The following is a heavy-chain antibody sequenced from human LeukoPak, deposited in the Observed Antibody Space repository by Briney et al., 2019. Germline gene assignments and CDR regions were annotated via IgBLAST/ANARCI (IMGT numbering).Heavy chain of an antibody. J-gene: IGHJ4*02. CDR1: GFTFSSYS. V-gene: IGHV3-21*01. D-gene: IGHD2-2*01. CDR3: ARDHDCSSTSCPADY. Sequence: PGGSLRLSCAAPGFTFSSYSMNWVRQAPGKGLEWVSSISSSSSYIYYADSVKGRFTISSDNAKNSLYLQMNSLRAEDTAVYYCARDHDCSSTSCPADYWGQGTLVTVSS. CDR2: ISSSSSYI.